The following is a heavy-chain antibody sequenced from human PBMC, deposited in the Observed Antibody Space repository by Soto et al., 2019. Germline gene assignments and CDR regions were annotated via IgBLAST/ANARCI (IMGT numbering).Heavy chain of an antibody. CDR1: GFTFSSYW. J-gene: IGHJ5*01. CDR2: INSDGSRT. CDR3: ARVLTGSWNWFDS. V-gene: IGHV3-74*01. D-gene: IGHD6-13*01. Sequence: EVQLVESGGGLVQPGESLRLSCAASGFTFSSYWMHWVRQAPGKGLVWVSRINSDGSRTNYADSVKGRFTVSRDKAKNTQYLKMNSLRAEDTAVYYGARVLTGSWNWFDSWGHGTLVTVSS.